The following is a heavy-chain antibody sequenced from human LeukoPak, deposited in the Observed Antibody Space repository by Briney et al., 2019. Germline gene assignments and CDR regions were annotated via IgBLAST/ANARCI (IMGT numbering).Heavy chain of an antibody. D-gene: IGHD3-10*01. J-gene: IGHJ3*02. V-gene: IGHV5-51*01. CDR1: GYSFTSYW. Sequence: GESLKISCKGSGYSFTSYWIGWVRQMPGKGLEWMGIIYPGDSDTRYSPSFQGQVTISADKSISTAYLQWSSLKASDTAMYYCARPGRARGVMGEFAFDIWGQGTMVTVSS. CDR2: IYPGDSDT. CDR3: ARPGRARGVMGEFAFDI.